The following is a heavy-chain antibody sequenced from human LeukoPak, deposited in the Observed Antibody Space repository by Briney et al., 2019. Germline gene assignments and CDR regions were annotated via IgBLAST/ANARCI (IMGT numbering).Heavy chain of an antibody. CDR2: IYYSGST. J-gene: IGHJ5*02. CDR1: GGSISNTNYY. CDR3: ARQSSRGMATTDNWFDP. Sequence: KSSGTLSLTCTVSGGSISNTNYYWAWIRQPPGKGLEWIGYIYYSGSTNYNPSLKSRVAISVDTSKNQFSLKLSSVAAADTAVYYCARQSSRGMATTDNWFDPWGQGTLVTVSS. V-gene: IGHV4-61*05. D-gene: IGHD5-24*01.